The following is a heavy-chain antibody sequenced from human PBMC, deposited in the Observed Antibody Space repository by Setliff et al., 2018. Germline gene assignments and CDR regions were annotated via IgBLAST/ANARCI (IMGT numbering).Heavy chain of an antibody. Sequence: SETLSLTCTVSGGSISSGDYYWSWIRQPPGKGLEWIGYIYTSGSTNYNPSLKSRVTISVDTSKNQFSLKVSSVTAADTAVYYCARSFSRREKFLLDYWGQGALVTVSS. CDR3: ARSFSRREKFLLDY. V-gene: IGHV4-30-4*08. J-gene: IGHJ4*02. CDR2: IYTSGST. CDR1: GGSISSGDYY.